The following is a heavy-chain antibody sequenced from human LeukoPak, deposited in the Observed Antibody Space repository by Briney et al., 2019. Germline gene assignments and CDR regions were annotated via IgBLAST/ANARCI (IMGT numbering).Heavy chain of an antibody. CDR2: IRYDGSNK. V-gene: IGHV3-30*02. CDR1: GFTFSSYG. J-gene: IGHJ6*03. D-gene: IGHD4-17*01. Sequence: GGSMRLSCAASGFTFSSYGMHWVRQAPGKGLEWVAFIRYDGSNKYYADSVKGRFTISRDNSKNTLYLQMNSLRAEDTAVYYRAKAPSTTHYYYYMDVWGKGTTVTVSS. CDR3: AKAPSTTHYYYYMDV.